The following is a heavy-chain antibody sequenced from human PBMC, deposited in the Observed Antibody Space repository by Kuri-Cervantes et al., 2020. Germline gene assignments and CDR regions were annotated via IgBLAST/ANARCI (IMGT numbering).Heavy chain of an antibody. CDR1: GFTFSDYY. CDR3: ARTSRFHWNFDL. V-gene: IGHV3-53*01. Sequence: GESLKISCAASGFTFSDYYMSWIRQAPGKGLEWVSIIYRGGSTYYADSVKGRFTISRDNSKNTLFLQMNSLRVEDTAVYYCARTSRFHWNFDLWGRGTLVTVSS. CDR2: IYRGGST. D-gene: IGHD3-10*01. J-gene: IGHJ2*01.